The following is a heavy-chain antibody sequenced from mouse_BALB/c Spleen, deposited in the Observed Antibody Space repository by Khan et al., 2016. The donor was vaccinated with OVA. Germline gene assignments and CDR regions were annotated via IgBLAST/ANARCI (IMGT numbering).Heavy chain of an antibody. J-gene: IGHJ4*01. CDR3: TRRPGYCEGSAFDY. D-gene: IGHD2-3*01. CDR1: GFTFSSYG. CDR2: ISSGGSYT. V-gene: IGHV5-6*02. Sequence: EVELVESGGDLVKPGGSLKLSCAASGFTFSSYGMSWVRQPPDKRLEWVAAISSGGSYTYYTDSLKGRFTISRDNAKNTLYLQMSSLTSEDTAMYYCTRRPGYCEGSAFDYWGQGTSVTVSA.